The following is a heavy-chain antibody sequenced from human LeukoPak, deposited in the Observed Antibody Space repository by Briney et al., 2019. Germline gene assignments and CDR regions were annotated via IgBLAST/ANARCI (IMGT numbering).Heavy chain of an antibody. Sequence: GASVKVSCKASGYTFTSYYMHWVRQAPGQGLEWMGWINPNSGGTNYAQKFQGRVTMTRDTSISTAYMELSSLRSEDTAVYYCARGVRGPQYDSSGYQSRQFDYWGQGTLVTVSS. J-gene: IGHJ4*02. CDR2: INPNSGGT. CDR1: GYTFTSYY. D-gene: IGHD3-22*01. V-gene: IGHV1-2*02. CDR3: ARGVRGPQYDSSGYQSRQFDY.